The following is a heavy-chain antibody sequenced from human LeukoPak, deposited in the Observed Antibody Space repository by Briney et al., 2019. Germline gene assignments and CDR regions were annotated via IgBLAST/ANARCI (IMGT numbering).Heavy chain of an antibody. V-gene: IGHV1-2*02. D-gene: IGHD3-16*01. CDR1: AYNFANYH. CDR2: INPNTGGT. Sequence: ASVKVSCKASAYNFANYHIHWVRQAPGQGLEWMGYINPNTGGTKYAQNFQGRATMTRDTSITTAYMELSWLRSDDSALYYCTRGGSTDAFDIWAKGQWSPSLQ. J-gene: IGHJ3*02. CDR3: TRGGSTDAFDI.